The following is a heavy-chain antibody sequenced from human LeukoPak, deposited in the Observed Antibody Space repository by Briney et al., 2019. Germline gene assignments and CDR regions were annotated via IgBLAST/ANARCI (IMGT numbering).Heavy chain of an antibody. Sequence: SVTVSCKASGGTFSSYAISWVRPAPGQGLEWMGGIIPIFGTANYAQKFQGRVTITADESTSTAYMELSSLRSEDTAVYYCARDSEWELGEVFDYWGQGTLVTVSS. CDR2: IIPIFGTA. D-gene: IGHD1-26*01. CDR3: ARDSEWELGEVFDY. V-gene: IGHV1-69*13. J-gene: IGHJ4*02. CDR1: GGTFSSYA.